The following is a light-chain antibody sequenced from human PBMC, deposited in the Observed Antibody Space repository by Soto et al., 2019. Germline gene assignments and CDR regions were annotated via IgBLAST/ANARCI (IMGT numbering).Light chain of an antibody. CDR2: DAS. Sequence: EIVLTQSPATLSLSPGERATLSCRASQSVSSYLAWYQQKPGQAPRLLIYDASNRATGIPARFSGSGSATEFTLTISSLQSEDFAVYYCQQYDNWPITFGQGTRLEIK. CDR1: QSVSSY. J-gene: IGKJ5*01. V-gene: IGKV3-11*01. CDR3: QQYDNWPIT.